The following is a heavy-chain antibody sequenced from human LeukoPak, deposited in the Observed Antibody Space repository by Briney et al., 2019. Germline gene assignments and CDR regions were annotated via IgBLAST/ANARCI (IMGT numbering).Heavy chain of an antibody. J-gene: IGHJ4*02. CDR1: GFTFGNSW. CDR3: AREHSGHFT. V-gene: IGHV3-7*01. Sequence: GGSLRLSCAGSGFTFGNSWMNWFRQAPGKGLEWVAHIKQDGSDTYVDSVKGRFTISRDIAKTSLFLHMNSLTTEDSAVYYCAREHSGHFTWGRGTLGTVSS. D-gene: IGHD3/OR15-3a*01. CDR2: IKQDGSDT.